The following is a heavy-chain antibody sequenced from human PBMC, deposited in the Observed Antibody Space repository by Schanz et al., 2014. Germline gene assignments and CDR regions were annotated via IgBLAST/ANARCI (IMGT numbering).Heavy chain of an antibody. V-gene: IGHV1-18*01. CDR3: ARDRVYRFLKGENRFYFDY. CDR2: ISPYNGNT. D-gene: IGHD3-3*01. Sequence: QVRLVQSGAELKMPGATVKVSCKTSGYTFTNYGVSWVRQAPGQGLEWVAWISPYNGNTAYAQNLKGRVRMTTDTSTATAYMELRSLTSDDTAVYYCARDRVYRFLKGENRFYFDYWGQGTLVIVSS. CDR1: GYTFTNYG. J-gene: IGHJ4*02.